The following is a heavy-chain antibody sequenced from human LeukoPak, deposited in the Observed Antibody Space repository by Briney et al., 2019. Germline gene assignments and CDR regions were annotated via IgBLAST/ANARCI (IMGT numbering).Heavy chain of an antibody. CDR1: GFTFSNYW. Sequence: QPGGSLRLSCTASGFTFSNYWMSWVRQAPGKGLEWVANIRQDESEKFFVDSVSGRFTISRDNAKNSLYLHMNRLSGEDTAVYYCARISERFHSHDYWGQGTLVTVSS. J-gene: IGHJ4*02. CDR3: ARISERFHSHDY. D-gene: IGHD1-1*01. CDR2: IRQDESEK. V-gene: IGHV3-7*01.